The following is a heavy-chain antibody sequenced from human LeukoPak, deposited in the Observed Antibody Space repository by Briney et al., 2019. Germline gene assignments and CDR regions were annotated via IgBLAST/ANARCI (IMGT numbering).Heavy chain of an antibody. V-gene: IGHV1-24*01. D-gene: IGHD3-22*01. CDR1: GYTLTELS. Sequence: GASVKVSCKVSGYTLTELSMHWVRQAPGKGLEWMGGFDPEDGETIYAQKLQGRVTMTTDTSTSTAYMELRSLRSDDTAVYYCVRVDSFYYDSSGLVDYWGQGTLVIVSS. CDR3: VRVDSFYYDSSGLVDY. J-gene: IGHJ4*02. CDR2: FDPEDGET.